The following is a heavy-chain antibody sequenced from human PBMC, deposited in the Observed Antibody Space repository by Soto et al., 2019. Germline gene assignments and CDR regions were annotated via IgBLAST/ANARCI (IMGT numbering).Heavy chain of an antibody. CDR3: ARDPLRYYYDSSGYYNPAY. CDR2: IYYSGST. V-gene: IGHV4-61*01. J-gene: IGHJ4*02. Sequence: PSETLSLTCTVSGGSVSSGSYYWSWIRQPPWKGLEWIGYIYYSGSTNYNPSLKSRVTISVDTSKNQFSLKLSSVTAADTAVYYCARDPLRYYYDSSGYYNPAYWGQGXLVTVYS. CDR1: GGSVSSGSYY. D-gene: IGHD3-22*01.